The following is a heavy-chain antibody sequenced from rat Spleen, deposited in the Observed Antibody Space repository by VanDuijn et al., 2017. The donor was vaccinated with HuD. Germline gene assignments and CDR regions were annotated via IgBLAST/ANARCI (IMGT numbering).Heavy chain of an antibody. CDR2: ISTGGNT. CDR3: TRESLPGFNSHWFLS. V-gene: IGHV2S12*01. Sequence: QVHLKESGPGLVQSSQTLSLTCTVSGFSLTSNGVSWVRQPPGEGLEWIAAISTGGNTYYNSALSSRLSIRRDTSKSQVFLKVDSLQTEDTATYFCTRESLPGFNSHWFLSWGQGTLVTVSS. J-gene: IGHJ3*01. CDR1: GFSLTSNG. D-gene: IGHD1-4*01.